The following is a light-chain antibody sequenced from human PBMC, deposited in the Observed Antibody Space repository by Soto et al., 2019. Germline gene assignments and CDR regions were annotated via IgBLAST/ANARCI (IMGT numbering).Light chain of an antibody. CDR3: HQRQSWPRT. CDR1: QSVSSN. CDR2: GAS. V-gene: IGKV3D-15*01. J-gene: IGKJ1*01. Sequence: ELVMMQSPALLSVSTGESATLSCRASQSVSSNLAWYQQKPGQAHRLLIYGASTRAAGIPARFSASGSGTDFTLTIRDVQPEDFALYYCHQRQSWPRTFGQGTKVDIK.